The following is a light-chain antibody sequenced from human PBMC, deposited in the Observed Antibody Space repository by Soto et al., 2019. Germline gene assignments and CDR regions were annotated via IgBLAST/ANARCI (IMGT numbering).Light chain of an antibody. CDR1: QYITNR. CDR3: QHYGGMWA. CDR2: DAS. Sequence: DILMTQSPSTLSASVGDRVTITCRASQYITNRLAWYQQKPGKAPKVLIYDASSLESGVPSRFSGSGFGTEFILTISSLQPDDFATYYCQHYGGMWAFGQGTKVEVK. J-gene: IGKJ1*01. V-gene: IGKV1-5*01.